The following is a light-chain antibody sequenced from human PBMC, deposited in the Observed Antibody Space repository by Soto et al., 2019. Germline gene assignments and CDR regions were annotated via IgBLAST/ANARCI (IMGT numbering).Light chain of an antibody. CDR1: QGISTY. Sequence: DIQLTQSPSFLSASVGDRVIITCRASQGISTYLAWYQQKPGKAPKLLIHVASTLQSGVPSRFSGRGSGTEFTLSIRSLQPEDFATYYCQQLKSYPLTFGQGTRLEIK. CDR3: QQLKSYPLT. J-gene: IGKJ5*01. CDR2: VAS. V-gene: IGKV1-9*01.